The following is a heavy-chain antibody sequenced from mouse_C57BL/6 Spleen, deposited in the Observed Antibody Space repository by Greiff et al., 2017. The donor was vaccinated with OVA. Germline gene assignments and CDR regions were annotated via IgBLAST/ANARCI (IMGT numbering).Heavy chain of an antibody. CDR3: ARVGGTVVDYYAMDY. D-gene: IGHD1-1*01. J-gene: IGHJ4*01. Sequence: EVQLQQSGPGLVKPSQSLSLTCSVTGYSITSGYYWNWIRQFPGNKLEWMGYISYDGSNNYNPSLKNRISITRDTSKNQFFLKLNSVTTEDTATYYCARVGGTVVDYYAMDYWGQGTSVTVSS. CDR1: GYSITSGYY. CDR2: ISYDGSN. V-gene: IGHV3-6*01.